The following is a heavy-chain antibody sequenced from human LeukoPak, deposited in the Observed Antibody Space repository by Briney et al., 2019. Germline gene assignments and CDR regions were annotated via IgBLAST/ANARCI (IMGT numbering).Heavy chain of an antibody. V-gene: IGHV5-51*01. Sequence: GESLKISCKGSGYSFTSYWIGWVRQMPGKGLEWMGIIYPGDSDTRYSPSFQGQVTISADKSISTAYLQWSSLKASDTAMYYCARGFESSGYYSEYFQRWGQGTLVTVSS. CDR1: GYSFTSYW. CDR3: ARGFESSGYYSEYFQR. CDR2: IYPGDSDT. J-gene: IGHJ1*01. D-gene: IGHD3-22*01.